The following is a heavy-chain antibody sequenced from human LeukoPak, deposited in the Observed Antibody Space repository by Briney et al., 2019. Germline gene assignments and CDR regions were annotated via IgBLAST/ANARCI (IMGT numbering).Heavy chain of an antibody. CDR1: GYSFSTYT. D-gene: IGHD2-2*01. CDR2: INAGNGNT. J-gene: IGHJ5*02. V-gene: IGHV1-3*01. Sequence: ASVKVSCKASGYSFSTYTMNWVRQAPGQRLEWMGWINAGNGNTKYSQKFQGRVTITRDTSASTAYMELSSLRSEDTAVYYCARDPDPYQLLPVRWFDPWGQGTLVTVSS. CDR3: ARDPDPYQLLPVRWFDP.